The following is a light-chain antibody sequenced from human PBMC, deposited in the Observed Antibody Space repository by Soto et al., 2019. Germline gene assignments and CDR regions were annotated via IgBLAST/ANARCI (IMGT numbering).Light chain of an antibody. V-gene: IGLV2-11*01. CDR2: DVT. J-gene: IGLJ1*01. CDR3: CSHAGSYTFRV. CDR1: SSDVGGYNY. Sequence: QSALTQPASVSGSPGQSITISCTGTSSDVGGYNYVSWFQHYPGKGPKLLIYDVTRRPSGVPDRFSGSKSGNTASLTISGLQVEDEADYYCCSHAGSYTFRVFGTGTKLTVL.